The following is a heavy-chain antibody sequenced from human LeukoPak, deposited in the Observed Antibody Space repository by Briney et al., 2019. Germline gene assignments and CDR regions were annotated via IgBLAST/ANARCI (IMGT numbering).Heavy chain of an antibody. CDR3: ARDLLVSAHGDLSDY. CDR1: GYTFTSYY. Sequence: ASVKVSCKASGYTFTSYYMHWVRQAPGQGLEWMGIINPSGGSTSYAQKFQGRVTMTRDTSTSTVYMELSSLRSEDTAVYYCARDLLVSAHGDLSDYWGQGTLVTVSS. J-gene: IGHJ4*02. V-gene: IGHV1-46*01. D-gene: IGHD4-17*01. CDR2: INPSGGST.